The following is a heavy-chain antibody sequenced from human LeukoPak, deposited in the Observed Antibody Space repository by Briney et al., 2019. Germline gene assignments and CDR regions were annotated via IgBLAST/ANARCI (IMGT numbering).Heavy chain of an antibody. V-gene: IGHV1-8*01. CDR3: ARGHSSSAFKYYYYYYYMDA. J-gene: IGHJ6*03. CDR2: MNPNSGNT. Sequence: ASVKVSCKASGYTFTSYDINWVRQATGQGLEWMGWMNPNSGNTGYAQKFQGRVTMTRNTSISTAYMELSSLRSEDTAVYYCARGHSSSAFKYYYYYYYMDAWGKGTTVTVSS. CDR1: GYTFTSYD. D-gene: IGHD6-6*01.